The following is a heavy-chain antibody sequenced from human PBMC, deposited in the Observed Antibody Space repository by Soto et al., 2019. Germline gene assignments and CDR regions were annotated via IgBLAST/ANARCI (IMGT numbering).Heavy chain of an antibody. CDR3: ARGRYYGSGSYYPRRYNWFDP. CDR2: INHSGST. V-gene: IGHV4-34*01. CDR1: GGSFSGYY. Sequence: SETLSLTCAVYGGSFSGYYWSWIRQPPGKGLEWIGEINHSGSTNYNPSLKSRVTISVDTSKNQFSLKLSSVTAADTAVYYCARGRYYGSGSYYPRRYNWFDPWGQGTLVTVSS. D-gene: IGHD3-10*01. J-gene: IGHJ5*02.